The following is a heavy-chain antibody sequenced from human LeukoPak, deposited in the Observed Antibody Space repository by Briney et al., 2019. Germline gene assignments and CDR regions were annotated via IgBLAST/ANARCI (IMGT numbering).Heavy chain of an antibody. J-gene: IGHJ4*02. Sequence: SETLSLSCTVSGGSISSYYWSWIRQPAGKGLEWIGRIYSTGSTNYNPSLKSRVTMSVDTSKNQFSLRLRSVTAADTAVYYCARQIASAGTAGFDFWGQGALVTVSS. D-gene: IGHD6-13*01. CDR2: IYSTGST. CDR3: ARQIASAGTAGFDF. CDR1: GGSISSYY. V-gene: IGHV4-4*07.